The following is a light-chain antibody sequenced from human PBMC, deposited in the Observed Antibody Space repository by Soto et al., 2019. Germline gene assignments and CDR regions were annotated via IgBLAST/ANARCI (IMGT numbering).Light chain of an antibody. CDR3: QQYGSSPIT. CDR2: VAS. V-gene: IGKV3-20*01. CDR1: QSVSSNY. Sequence: EIVLTQSPGTLSLSPGERATLSCRASQSVSSNYLAWYQKKPGQAPRVLIYVASSRATGIPDRFSGSGSGTDVTLTISRLEPEDFAVYYCQQYGSSPITVGHGTRLEIK. J-gene: IGKJ5*01.